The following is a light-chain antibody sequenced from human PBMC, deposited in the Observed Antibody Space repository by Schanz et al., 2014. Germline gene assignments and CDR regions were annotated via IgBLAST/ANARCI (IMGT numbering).Light chain of an antibody. J-gene: IGKJ4*01. CDR1: QSVSSSY. V-gene: IGKV3-20*01. Sequence: EIVMTQSPATLSVSPGERATLSCRASQSVSSSYLAWYQQKPGQAPRLLIYGASSRATGIPDRFSGSGSGTDFTLTISRLEPDDFATYYCQQYNHHSSLTFGGGTKVVIK. CDR3: QQYNHHSSLT. CDR2: GAS.